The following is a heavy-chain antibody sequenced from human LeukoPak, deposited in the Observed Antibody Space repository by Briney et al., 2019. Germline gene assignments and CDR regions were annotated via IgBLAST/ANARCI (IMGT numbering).Heavy chain of an antibody. V-gene: IGHV4-39*01. CDR2: FYYRGST. D-gene: IGHD1-14*01. CDR3: ARLEPGGPPYYYGMDV. J-gene: IGHJ6*02. CDR1: GGSISSYIYY. Sequence: SETLSLTCTVSGGSISSYIYYWGWIRQSPGKGLEWIGSFYYRGSTYYNPSFKSRVTISIDTSKNQFSLKLSSVTAADTAVCYCARLEPGGPPYYYGMDVWGQGTTVTISS.